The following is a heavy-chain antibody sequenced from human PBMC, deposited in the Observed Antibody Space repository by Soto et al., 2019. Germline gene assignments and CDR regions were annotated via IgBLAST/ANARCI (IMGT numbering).Heavy chain of an antibody. D-gene: IGHD2-15*01. J-gene: IGHJ3*02. Sequence: SVKVSCKASGGTFSSYAISWVRQAPGQGLEWMGGIIPIFGTANYAQKFQGRVTITADKSTSTAYMELSSLRSEDTAVYYCASKSTRVVVDASSGDAFDIWGQGTTGNGSS. CDR1: GGTFSSYA. V-gene: IGHV1-69*06. CDR2: IIPIFGTA. CDR3: ASKSTRVVVDASSGDAFDI.